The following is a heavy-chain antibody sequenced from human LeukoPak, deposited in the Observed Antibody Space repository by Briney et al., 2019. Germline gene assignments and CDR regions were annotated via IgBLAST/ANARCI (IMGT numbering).Heavy chain of an antibody. V-gene: IGHV3-30-3*01. Sequence: GGSLRLSCAASGFTFSNYAMHWVRQAPGKGLEWVAVISYDGSSKYYVDSVRGRFTISRDNSKNTLYLQMNSLRTEDTAEYYCARGNPYEQQVILYYFDYWGQGTLATVSS. CDR1: GFTFSNYA. CDR3: ARGNPYEQQVILYYFDY. CDR2: ISYDGSSK. D-gene: IGHD6-13*01. J-gene: IGHJ4*02.